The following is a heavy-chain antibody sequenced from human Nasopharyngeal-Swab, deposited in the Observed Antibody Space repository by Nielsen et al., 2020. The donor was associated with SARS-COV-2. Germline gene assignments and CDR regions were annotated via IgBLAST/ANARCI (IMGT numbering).Heavy chain of an antibody. CDR1: GYTFTSYA. CDR3: ARAPPYDSSGYYYEGYYGMDV. V-gene: IGHV7-4-1*02. CDR2: INTNTGNP. J-gene: IGHJ6*02. Sequence: ASVKVSCKASGYTFTSYAMNWVRQAPGQGPEWMGWINTNTGNPTYAQGFTGRFVFSLDTSVSTAYLQISSLKAEDTAVYYCARAPPYDSSGYYYEGYYGMDVWGQGTTVTVSS. D-gene: IGHD3-22*01.